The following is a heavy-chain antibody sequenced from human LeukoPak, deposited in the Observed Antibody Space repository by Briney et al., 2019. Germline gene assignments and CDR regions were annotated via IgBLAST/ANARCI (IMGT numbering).Heavy chain of an antibody. CDR1: GFTFSSYA. J-gene: IGHJ4*02. V-gene: IGHV3-30*02. CDR2: IGYDGSNE. CDR3: VAYSSTWYSIDY. Sequence: PGGSLRLSCAASGFTFSSYAMSWVRQAPGKGLEWVAFIGYDGSNEDYAYSVKGRFTISRDNSRNTLYLQMNSLRAEDTAVYYCVAYSSTWYSIDYWGQGTLVTVSS. D-gene: IGHD6-13*01.